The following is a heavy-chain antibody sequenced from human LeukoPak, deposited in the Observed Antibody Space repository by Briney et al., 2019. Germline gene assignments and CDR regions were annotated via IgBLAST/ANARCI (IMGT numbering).Heavy chain of an antibody. Sequence: PSETLSLTCAVSGYSISSGYYWGWIRQPPGKGLEWIGSIYHSGSTYYNPSLKSRVTISVDTSKNQFSLNLSSVTAADTAVYYCARRYCSSTSCYRTYNWFDPWGQGTLVTVSS. D-gene: IGHD2-2*01. CDR3: ARRYCSSTSCYRTYNWFDP. CDR2: IYHSGST. J-gene: IGHJ5*02. V-gene: IGHV4-38-2*01. CDR1: GYSISSGYY.